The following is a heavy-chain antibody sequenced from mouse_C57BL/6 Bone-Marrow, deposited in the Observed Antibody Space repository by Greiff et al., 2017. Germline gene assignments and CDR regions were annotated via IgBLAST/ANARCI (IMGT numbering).Heavy chain of an antibody. CDR2: INYDGSST. CDR3: ARERGLRRGGYYEMDY. Sequence: DVKLVESEGGLVQPGSSMTLSCTASGFTFSDYYMAWVRQVPEKGLEWVANINYDGSSTYYLDSLKSRFIISKDNAKNVLYLQMSSLKSEDTATYYCARERGLRRGGYYEMDYWGQGTSVTVSS. D-gene: IGHD2-4*01. V-gene: IGHV5-16*01. CDR1: GFTFSDYY. J-gene: IGHJ4*01.